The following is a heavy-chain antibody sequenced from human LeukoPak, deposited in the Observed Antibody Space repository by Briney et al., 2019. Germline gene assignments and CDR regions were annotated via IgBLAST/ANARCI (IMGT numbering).Heavy chain of an antibody. CDR3: AREGLNYYDSSGYYWGYFDY. J-gene: IGHJ4*02. CDR2: IYYSGST. Sequence: PSETLSLTCTVSGGSISSSSYYWGWIRQPPGKGLEWIGSIYYSGSTYYNPSLKSRVTISVDTSKNQFSLKLSSVTAADTAVYYCAREGLNYYDSSGYYWGYFDYWGQGTLVTVSS. D-gene: IGHD3-22*01. V-gene: IGHV4-39*07. CDR1: GGSISSSSYY.